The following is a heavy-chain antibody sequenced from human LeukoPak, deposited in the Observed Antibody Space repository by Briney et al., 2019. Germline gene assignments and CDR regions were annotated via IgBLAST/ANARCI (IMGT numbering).Heavy chain of an antibody. CDR2: ISSRSTTI. CDR1: GFTFSSYT. D-gene: IGHD3-22*01. V-gene: IGHV3-48*01. Sequence: GGSLRLSCAASGFTFSSYTMNWVRQAPGKGLEWVSYISSRSTTIYYADSVKGRFTISRDNSKNTLYLQMNSLRAEDTAVYYCAKDIDYDSSGYPFDYWGQGTLVTVSS. CDR3: AKDIDYDSSGYPFDY. J-gene: IGHJ4*02.